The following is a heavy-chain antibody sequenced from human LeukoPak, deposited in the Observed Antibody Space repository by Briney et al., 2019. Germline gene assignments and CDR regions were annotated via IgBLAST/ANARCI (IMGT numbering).Heavy chain of an antibody. V-gene: IGHV3-30-3*01. CDR1: GFTFSSYA. J-gene: IGHJ6*02. CDR2: ISYDGSNK. D-gene: IGHD3-3*01. Sequence: GRSLRLSCAASGFTFSSYAMHWVRQAPGKGLEWVAVISYDGSNKYYADSVKGRFTISRDNSKNTLYLQMNSLRAEDTAVYYCARSYYDFWSGYLYYYYYGMDVWGQGTTVTVSS. CDR3: ARSYYDFWSGYLYYYYYGMDV.